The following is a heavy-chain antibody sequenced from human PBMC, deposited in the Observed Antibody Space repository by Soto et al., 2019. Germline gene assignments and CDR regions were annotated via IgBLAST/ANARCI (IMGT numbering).Heavy chain of an antibody. J-gene: IGHJ4*02. Sequence: SETLSLTCTVSGGSISSYYLSWIRQPPGKGLEWIGYIYYSGSTNYNPSLKSRVTISVDTSKNQFSLKLSSVTAADTAVYYCAKSSGWYYDYWGQGTLVTVSS. D-gene: IGHD6-19*01. CDR3: AKSSGWYYDY. CDR1: GGSISSYY. V-gene: IGHV4-59*01. CDR2: IYYSGST.